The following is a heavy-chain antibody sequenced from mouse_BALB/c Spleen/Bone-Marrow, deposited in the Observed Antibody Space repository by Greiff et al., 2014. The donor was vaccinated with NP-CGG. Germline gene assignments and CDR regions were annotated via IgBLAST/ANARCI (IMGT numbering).Heavy chain of an antibody. J-gene: IGHJ2*01. Sequence: DVKLQESGAELVKPGASVKLSCTASGFNTKDTYMHWVKQRPEQGLEWIGRIDPANGNTKYDPKFQGKATITADTSSSTAYLQLSSLTSEDTAVYYCAYGSSYDYFDYWGQGTTLTVSS. D-gene: IGHD1-1*01. CDR2: IDPANGNT. CDR1: GFNTKDTY. CDR3: AYGSSYDYFDY. V-gene: IGHV14-3*02.